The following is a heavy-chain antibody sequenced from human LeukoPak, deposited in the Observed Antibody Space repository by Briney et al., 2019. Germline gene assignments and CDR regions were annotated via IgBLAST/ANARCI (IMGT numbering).Heavy chain of an antibody. J-gene: IGHJ4*02. CDR2: VRHDGSNK. CDR3: ARDFYTNYYDSSGDDFDY. CDR1: GFTFSTYG. Sequence: GGSLRLSCAASGFTFSTYGMHWVRQAPGKGLEWVAVVRHDGSNKYYGDSVKGRFTISRDNAKNTVYLQMNSLRVEDTAVYYCARDFYTNYYDSSGDDFDYWGQGTLVTVSS. D-gene: IGHD3-22*01. V-gene: IGHV3-33*01.